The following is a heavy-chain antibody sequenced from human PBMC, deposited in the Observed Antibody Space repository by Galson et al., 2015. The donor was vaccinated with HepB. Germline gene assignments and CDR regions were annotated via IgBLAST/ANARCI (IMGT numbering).Heavy chain of an antibody. J-gene: IGHJ3*02. CDR1: GVIFSSYA. CDR3: ARPTYYYDSSGLVEDAFDI. D-gene: IGHD3-22*01. Sequence: SLRLSCKASGVIFSSYAISWVRQAPGQGLEWMGGIISIFGTAYYAQKFQGRVTITADETTSTAYMEMNSLRSEDTAVYYCARPTYYYDSSGLVEDAFDIWGQGTMVTVSS. V-gene: IGHV1-69*13. CDR2: IISIFGTA.